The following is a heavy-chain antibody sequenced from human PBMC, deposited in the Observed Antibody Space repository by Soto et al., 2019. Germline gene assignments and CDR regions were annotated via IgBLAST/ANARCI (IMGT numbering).Heavy chain of an antibody. CDR2: IYSGGYT. V-gene: IGHV3-53*01. Sequence: EVQLVESGGGLIQPGGSLRLSCAVSGFTVSNNYMSWVRQAPGKGLEGVSVIYSGGYTAYGDSVKGRFTISRDNSKHQINSQNKRLSAGDPAVFCWAAHPGGGGYWGQGTLVTVSS. J-gene: IGHJ4*02. D-gene: IGHD3-10*01. CDR3: AAHPGGGGY. CDR1: GFTVSNNY.